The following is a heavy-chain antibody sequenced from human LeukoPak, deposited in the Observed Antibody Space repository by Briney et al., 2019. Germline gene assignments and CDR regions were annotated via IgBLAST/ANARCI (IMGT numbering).Heavy chain of an antibody. CDR3: ARGKPRYCSSTSCPLGY. V-gene: IGHV3-20*04. J-gene: IGHJ4*02. CDR1: GFTFSNAW. Sequence: GGSLRLSCAASGFTFSNAWMSWVRQAPGKGLEWVSGINWNGGSTGYADSVKGRFTISRDNAKNSLYLQMNSLRAEDTALYYCARGKPRYCSSTSCPLGYWGQGTLVTVSS. D-gene: IGHD2-2*01. CDR2: INWNGGST.